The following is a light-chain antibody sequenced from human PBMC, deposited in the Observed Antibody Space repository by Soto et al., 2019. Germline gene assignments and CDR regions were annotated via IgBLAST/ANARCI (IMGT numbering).Light chain of an antibody. J-gene: IGLJ1*01. V-gene: IGLV2-23*01. CDR2: EGS. CDR1: SSDVGNYNL. Sequence: QSALTQPASVSGSPGQSITISCTGTSSDVGNYNLVSWYQQHPGEAPKVMIYEGSKRPSGVSNRFSGSKSGNTASLTISGLQAEDGADYYCCSYAGSNTYVFGTGTKLTVL. CDR3: CSYAGSNTYV.